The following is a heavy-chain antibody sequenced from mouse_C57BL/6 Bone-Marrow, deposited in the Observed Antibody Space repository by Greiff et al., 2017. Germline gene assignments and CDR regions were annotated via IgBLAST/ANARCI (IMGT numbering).Heavy chain of an antibody. V-gene: IGHV14-4*01. J-gene: IGHJ3*01. CDR1: GFNIKDDY. CDR3: TTGYYSNSWFAY. Sequence: DVKLVESGAELVRPGASVKLSCTASGFNIKDDYMHWVKQRPEQGLEWIGWIDPENGDTEYASKFQGKATITADTSSNTAYLQLSSLTSEDTAVYYCTTGYYSNSWFAYWGQGTLVTVSA. D-gene: IGHD2-5*01. CDR2: IDPENGDT.